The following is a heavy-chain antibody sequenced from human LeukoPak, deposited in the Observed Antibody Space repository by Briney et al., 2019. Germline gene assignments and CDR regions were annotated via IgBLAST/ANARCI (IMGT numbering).Heavy chain of an antibody. Sequence: GRSLRLSCAASGFTFSSYGMHWVRQAPGKGLEWVAVIPYDGSNKYYADSVKGRFTISRDNSKNALYLQMNSLRAEDTAVYYCARLGSVVPAAVGPTGFDPWGQGTLVTVSS. CDR3: ARLGSVVPAAVGPTGFDP. CDR1: GFTFSSYG. D-gene: IGHD2-2*01. CDR2: IPYDGSNK. J-gene: IGHJ5*02. V-gene: IGHV3-30*03.